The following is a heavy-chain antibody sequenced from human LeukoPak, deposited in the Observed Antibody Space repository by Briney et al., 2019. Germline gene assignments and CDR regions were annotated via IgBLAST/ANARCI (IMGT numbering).Heavy chain of an antibody. V-gene: IGHV3-21*01. CDR2: ISSTNNYL. CDR1: GFTFSSHW. J-gene: IGHJ3*02. D-gene: IGHD1-1*01. CDR3: ARVYNWNDVEAFDI. Sequence: GGSLRLSCAASGFTFSSHWMNWVRQAPGKGLEWVSYISSTNNYLYYADSVKGRFTISRDNAKNSLYLQMNSLRAEDTAVYYCARVYNWNDVEAFDIWGQGTMVTVSS.